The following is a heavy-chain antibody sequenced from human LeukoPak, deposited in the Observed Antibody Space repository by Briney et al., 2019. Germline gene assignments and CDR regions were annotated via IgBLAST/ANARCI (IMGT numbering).Heavy chain of an antibody. CDR1: GYTFTSYD. V-gene: IGHV1-8*03. Sequence: ASVKVSCKASGYTFTSYDINWVRQATGQGLEWMGWMNPNSGNTGYAQKFQGRVTNTRNTSISTAYMELSSLRSEDTAVYYCARLNQLLYRVRYFDYWGQGTQVTVSS. CDR2: MNPNSGNT. CDR3: ARLNQLLYRVRYFDY. D-gene: IGHD2-2*02. J-gene: IGHJ4*02.